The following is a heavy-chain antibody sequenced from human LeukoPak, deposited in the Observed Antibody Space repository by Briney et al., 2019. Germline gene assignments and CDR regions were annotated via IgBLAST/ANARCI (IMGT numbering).Heavy chain of an antibody. CDR3: GRDNSVRDEAWWFNP. D-gene: IGHD5-24*01. CDR2: IIPIFGTA. J-gene: IGHJ5*02. V-gene: IGHV1-69*05. Sequence: SVKVSCKASGGTFSSYAISWVRQAPGQGLEWMGGIIPIFGTANYAQKFQGRVTLTRDMSTSTDYLELSSLRSEDTAVYYCGRDNSVRDEAWWFNPWGQGTLVTVSS. CDR1: GGTFSSYA.